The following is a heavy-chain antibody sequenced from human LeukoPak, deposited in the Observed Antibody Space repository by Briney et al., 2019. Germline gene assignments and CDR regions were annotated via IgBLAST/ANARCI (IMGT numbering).Heavy chain of an antibody. V-gene: IGHV3-48*04. J-gene: IGHJ4*02. CDR3: ASRGYFDN. CDR2: ISGSAGAI. CDR1: GFSFSTYW. Sequence: GGSLRLSCAGSGFSFSTYWMNWVRQAPGKGLEWVSYISGSAGAIYYADSLKGRFTISRDNAKNSLYLQMNSLRAEDTAVYYCASRGYFDNWGQGTLVTVSS. D-gene: IGHD3-10*01.